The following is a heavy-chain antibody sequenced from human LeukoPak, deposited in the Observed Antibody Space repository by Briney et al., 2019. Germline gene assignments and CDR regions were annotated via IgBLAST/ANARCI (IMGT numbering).Heavy chain of an antibody. D-gene: IGHD6-19*01. V-gene: IGHV3-20*04. CDR3: ARAASRYSSGWVDY. CDR2: INWNGGST. CDR1: GFTLDDYG. J-gene: IGHJ4*02. Sequence: PGGSLRLSCAASGFTLDDYGMSWVRQAPGKGLEWVSGINWNGGSTGYADSVKGRFTISRDNAKNSLYLQMNSLRAEDTALYYCARAASRYSSGWVDYWGQGTLVTVSS.